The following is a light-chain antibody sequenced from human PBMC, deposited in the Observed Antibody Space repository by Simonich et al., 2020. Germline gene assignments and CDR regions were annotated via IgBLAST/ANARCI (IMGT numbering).Light chain of an antibody. CDR1: SQNFVSYA. J-gene: IGLJ3*02. CDR3: STWDYSLSAQV. V-gene: IGLV1-44*01. Sequence: QSALTQEASVSGTVGQKVTLSYTGNSQNFVSYAVGWYQQISHGAPKTVMFGNSLPSGIPDHFSGSKSGTTASLTISGLQPEDEADYYCSTWDYSLSAQVFGGGTKLTVL. CDR2: GNS.